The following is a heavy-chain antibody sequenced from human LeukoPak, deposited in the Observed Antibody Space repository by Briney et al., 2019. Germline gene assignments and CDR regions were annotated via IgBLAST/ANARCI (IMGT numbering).Heavy chain of an antibody. J-gene: IGHJ6*03. CDR3: ARKGITMVRGVQYYYYYYMDV. D-gene: IGHD3-10*01. V-gene: IGHV3-64*01. CDR2: ISSNGGST. CDR1: GFTFSSYA. Sequence: PGGSLRLSCAASGFTFSSYAMHWVRQAPGKGLEYVSAISSNGGSTYYANSVKGRFTISRDNSKNTLYLQMGSLRAEDTAVYYCARKGITMVRGVQYYYYYYMDVWGKGTTVTVSS.